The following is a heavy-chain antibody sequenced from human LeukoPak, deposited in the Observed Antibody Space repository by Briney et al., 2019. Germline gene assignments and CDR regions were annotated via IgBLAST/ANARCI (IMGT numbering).Heavy chain of an antibody. D-gene: IGHD6-19*01. J-gene: IGHJ4*02. Sequence: GGSLRLSCAASGFTFRKYWMLWVRQAPGKGLESVSRINTDGTVTTYADSVKGRFTVSRDNADNTMFLQMNSVRDADTAVYYCATKQWLAPPPDSWGQGTPVTVSS. V-gene: IGHV3-74*01. CDR1: GFTFRKYW. CDR3: ATKQWLAPPPDS. CDR2: INTDGTVT.